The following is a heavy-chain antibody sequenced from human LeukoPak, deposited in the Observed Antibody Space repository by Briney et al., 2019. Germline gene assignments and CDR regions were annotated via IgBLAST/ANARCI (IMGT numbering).Heavy chain of an antibody. D-gene: IGHD2-2*01. J-gene: IGHJ3*02. CDR1: GFTFSSYW. V-gene: IGHV3-7*02. CDR3: ATQYCSSTSCPLAFDI. CDR2: IKQDGSEK. Sequence: GGSLRLSCAASGFTFSSYWMSWVRQAPGKGLEVVANIKQDGSEKYYVDSVEGRFTISRDNAKNSLYLQMNSLRAEDTAVYYCATQYCSSTSCPLAFDIWGQGTMVTVSS.